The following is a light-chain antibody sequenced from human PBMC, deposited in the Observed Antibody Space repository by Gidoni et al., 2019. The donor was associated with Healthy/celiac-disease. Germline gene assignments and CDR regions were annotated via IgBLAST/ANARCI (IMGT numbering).Light chain of an antibody. CDR1: QSISSY. V-gene: IGKV1-39*01. J-gene: IGKJ1*01. CDR3: QQSYSNPQWT. CDR2: AAS. Sequence: DIQMTPSPSSLSASVGDRVTITCRASQSISSYLNWYQQKPGKAPKLLIYAASSLQSGVPSRFSGSGSGTDFTLTISSLQPEDFATYYCQQSYSNPQWTFGQGTKVEIK.